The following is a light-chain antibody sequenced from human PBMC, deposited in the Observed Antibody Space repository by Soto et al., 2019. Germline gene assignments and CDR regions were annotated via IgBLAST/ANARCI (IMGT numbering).Light chain of an antibody. CDR3: QQRSNWPPT. J-gene: IGKJ5*01. V-gene: IGKV3-11*01. Sequence: EIVLTQSPATLSLSPGERARLSCRASQSVSSYLAWYQQKPGQAPRLLIYDASNRATGIPARFSGSGSGTDFTLTISSLEPEDFAVYYCQQRSNWPPTFGQGTRLEIK. CDR1: QSVSSY. CDR2: DAS.